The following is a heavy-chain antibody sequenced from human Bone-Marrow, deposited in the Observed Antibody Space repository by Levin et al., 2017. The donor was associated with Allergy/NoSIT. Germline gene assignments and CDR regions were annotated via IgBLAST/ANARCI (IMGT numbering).Heavy chain of an antibody. J-gene: IGHJ6*02. CDR1: GFSFTNAW. Sequence: GESLKISCAVSGFSFTNAWMTWVRQAPGKGLEWVGRIKSNADGGTIDYAAPVSGRFTISRDDSKNMLFLDMNSLKTEDTAVYYCAIDFCSGGSCYRGGFGYYGMDVWGQGTTVTVSS. CDR3: AIDFCSGGSCYRGGFGYYGMDV. D-gene: IGHD2-15*01. CDR2: IKSNADGGTI. V-gene: IGHV3-15*01.